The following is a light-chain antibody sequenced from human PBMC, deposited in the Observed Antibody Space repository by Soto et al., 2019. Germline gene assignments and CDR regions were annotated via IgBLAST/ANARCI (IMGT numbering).Light chain of an antibody. CDR2: DVS. Sequence: QSALTQPASVSGSPGQSITISCTGTISDIGLYKFVSWYQHHPGKAPKLIIFDVSSRASGISKRFSSSKSGNTASLTISGLQAEDEADYYCTSYTTDNIVVVFCGGTKLTVL. CDR3: TSYTTDNIVVV. J-gene: IGLJ2*01. V-gene: IGLV2-14*03. CDR1: ISDIGLYKF.